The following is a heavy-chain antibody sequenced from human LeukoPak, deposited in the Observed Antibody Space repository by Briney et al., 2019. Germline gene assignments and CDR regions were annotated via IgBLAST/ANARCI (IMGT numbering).Heavy chain of an antibody. CDR3: ARGGDGMDV. D-gene: IGHD3-16*01. CDR1: GFTFSSHW. V-gene: IGHV3-74*01. J-gene: IGHJ6*02. CDR2: IKSDGSNT. Sequence: GGSLGLSCAASGFTFSSHWMHWVRQAPGKGLVWVSLIKSDGSNTAYADSVKGRFTISRDNAKNTLYLQMNSLRAEDTAVYYCARGGDGMDVWGQGTTVTVSS.